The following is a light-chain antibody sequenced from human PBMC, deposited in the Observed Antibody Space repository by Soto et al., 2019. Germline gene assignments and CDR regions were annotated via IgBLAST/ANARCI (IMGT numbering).Light chain of an antibody. J-gene: IGLJ2*01. CDR1: SSDVGGYNY. V-gene: IGLV2-11*01. CDR2: DDS. CDR3: CSYAGSYTMV. Sequence: QSALTQPRSVSGSPGQSVTISCTGTSSDVGGYNYVSWYQQHPGKAPKLMIYDDSNRPSGVPDRFSGSKSGNTASLTISGLQAEDEDDYYCCSYAGSYTMVFGGGTQLTVL.